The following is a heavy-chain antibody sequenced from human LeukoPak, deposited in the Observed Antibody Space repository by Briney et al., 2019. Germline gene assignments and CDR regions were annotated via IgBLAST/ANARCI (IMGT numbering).Heavy chain of an antibody. CDR2: IIPILGIA. CDR3: ARDGGRIATICQN. CDR1: GGTFSSYA. Sequence: GASVKVSGMASGGTFSSYAISWVRQAPGQGLEWMGRIIPILGIANYAQKLQGRVTMTTDTSTSTAYMELRSLRSDDTAVYYCARDGGRIATICQNWGQGTLVTVSS. J-gene: IGHJ4*02. V-gene: IGHV1-69*04. D-gene: IGHD6-13*01.